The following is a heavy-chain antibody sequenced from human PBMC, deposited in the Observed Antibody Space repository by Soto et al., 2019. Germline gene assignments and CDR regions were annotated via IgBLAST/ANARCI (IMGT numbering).Heavy chain of an antibody. V-gene: IGHV4-31*03. CDR2: IYYSGTT. D-gene: IGHD3-10*01. CDR1: GGSISSGTYY. CDR3: ARDLYYSGSGGYYDGMDV. Sequence: QVQLQESGPGLVKSSQTLSLTCTVSGGSISSGTYYWNWIRQHPGKGLEWIGYIYYSGTTYYNPSLKSRVTISVDTSKNQFSLRLSSVTAADTAVYYCARDLYYSGSGGYYDGMDVWGQGTTVTVSS. J-gene: IGHJ6*02.